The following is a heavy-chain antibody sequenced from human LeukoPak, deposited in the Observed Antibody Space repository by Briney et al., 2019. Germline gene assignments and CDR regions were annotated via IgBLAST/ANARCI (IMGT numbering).Heavy chain of an antibody. Sequence: SETLSLTCAVSGYSISSGYYWGWIRQPPGKGLEWIGTSHHSGSTYYNPSLKSRVTISVDTSNNQFSLKLTSVTAADTAVYYCARFARGDLYNWFDPWGQGTLVTVSS. D-gene: IGHD3-3*01. J-gene: IGHJ5*02. V-gene: IGHV4-38-2*01. CDR3: ARFARGDLYNWFDP. CDR2: SHHSGST. CDR1: GYSISSGYY.